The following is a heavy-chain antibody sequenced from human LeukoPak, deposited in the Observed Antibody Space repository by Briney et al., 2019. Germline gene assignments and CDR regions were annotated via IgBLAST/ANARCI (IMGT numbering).Heavy chain of an antibody. CDR3: ATNHSGSYTFEY. Sequence: GGTLRLSCAASGFTFSSYGMNWVRQAPGKGLEWVAFIRSDGSNKYYTDSVKGRFTISRDNSKKTLYLQMNSLRAEDTAVYYCATNHSGSYTFEYWGQGTLVTVSS. D-gene: IGHD1-26*01. CDR1: GFTFSSYG. V-gene: IGHV3-30*02. J-gene: IGHJ4*02. CDR2: IRSDGSNK.